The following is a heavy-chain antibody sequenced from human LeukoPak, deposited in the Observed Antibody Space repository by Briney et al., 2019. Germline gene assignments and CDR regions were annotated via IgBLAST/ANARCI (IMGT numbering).Heavy chain of an antibody. Sequence: ASVKVSCKASGYTFTSYAMHWVRQAPGQRLEWMGWINAGNGNTKYSQKFQGRVTITRDTSASTAYMELSSLRSEDTAVYYCAREAATYYYDSSGYYDWGQGTLVTVFS. J-gene: IGHJ4*02. CDR1: GYTFTSYA. CDR2: INAGNGNT. CDR3: AREAATYYYDSSGYYD. V-gene: IGHV1-3*01. D-gene: IGHD3-22*01.